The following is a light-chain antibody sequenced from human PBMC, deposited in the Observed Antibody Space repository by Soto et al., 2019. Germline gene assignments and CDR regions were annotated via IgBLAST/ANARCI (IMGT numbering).Light chain of an antibody. Sequence: DIQMTQSPSTLSASVGDRVTFTCRASQSISTWLAWYQQKPGKAPKLLISDVSSLKSGVPPRFSGSGSGTEFTLTISGLHPGDSGTYYCQQYKSFWTFGQGTKVDIK. J-gene: IGKJ1*01. CDR3: QQYKSFWT. V-gene: IGKV1-5*01. CDR1: QSISTW. CDR2: DVS.